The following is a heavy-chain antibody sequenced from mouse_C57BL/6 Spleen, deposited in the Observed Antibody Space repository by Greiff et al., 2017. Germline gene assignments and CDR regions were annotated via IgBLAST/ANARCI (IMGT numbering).Heavy chain of an antibody. J-gene: IGHJ2*01. CDR2: IYPGDGDT. Sequence: VQLQQSGPELVKPGASVKISCKASGYAFSSSWMNWVKQRPGKGLEWIGRIYPGDGDTNYNGKVKGKATLTADKSSSTAYMQLSSLTSEDSAVYFCARCNGYSYYFDYWGQGTTRTVSS. V-gene: IGHV1-82*01. D-gene: IGHD2-14*01. CDR1: GYAFSSSW. CDR3: ARCNGYSYYFDY.